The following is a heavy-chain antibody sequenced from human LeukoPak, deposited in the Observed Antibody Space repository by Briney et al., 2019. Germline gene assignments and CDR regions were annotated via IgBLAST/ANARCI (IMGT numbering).Heavy chain of an antibody. J-gene: IGHJ6*03. CDR3: ARRMTYIAVAGTGYYYYYYMDV. Sequence: SETLSLTCAVYGGSFSGYYWSWIRQPPGKGLEWIGEINHSGSTNYNPSLKSRVTISVDTSKNQFSLKLSSVTAADTAGYYCARRMTYIAVAGTGYYYYYYMDVWGKGATVTISS. CDR2: INHSGST. D-gene: IGHD6-13*01. CDR1: GGSFSGYY. V-gene: IGHV4-34*01.